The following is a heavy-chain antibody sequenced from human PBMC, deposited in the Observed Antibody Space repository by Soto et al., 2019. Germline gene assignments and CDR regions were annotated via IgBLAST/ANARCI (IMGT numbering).Heavy chain of an antibody. D-gene: IGHD3-3*01. CDR3: EREAGRERFLEWLPAVERAKCGDKYYFDY. CDR1: GFTFSSYG. J-gene: IGHJ4*02. Sequence: QVQLAEPGGGVVQPGRSLRLSCAASGFTFSSYGMHWVRQAPGKGLEWGAVMSYDGSNKYYADSVKGRLTISRDYSRDSLYLQMNGLRGEDTAVYYCEREAGRERFLEWLPAVERAKCGDKYYFDYWGQGTPVNVSS. V-gene: IGHV3-33*05. CDR2: MSYDGSNK.